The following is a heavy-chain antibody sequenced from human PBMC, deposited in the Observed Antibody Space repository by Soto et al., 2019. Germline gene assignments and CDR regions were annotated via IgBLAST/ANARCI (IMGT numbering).Heavy chain of an antibody. CDR2: ISANNGNT. V-gene: IGHV1-18*01. J-gene: IGHJ4*02. CDR3: ASPGGSYYGGVVF. D-gene: IGHD1-26*01. Sequence: ASVKVSCKASGYTFTSYGISWVRQAPGQGLEWMGWISANNGNTNYAQKLQGRVTMTADASTSTAYMELSSLRSEDTAVYYCASPGGSYYGGVVFWGQGTVVTVSS. CDR1: GYTFTSYG.